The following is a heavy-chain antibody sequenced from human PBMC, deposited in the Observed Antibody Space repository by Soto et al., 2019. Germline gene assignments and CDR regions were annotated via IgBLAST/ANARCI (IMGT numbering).Heavy chain of an antibody. V-gene: IGHV3-21*01. CDR1: GFTFSSYS. Sequence: EVQLVESGGGLVKPGGSLRLSCAASGFTFSSYSMNWVRQAPGKGLEWVSSISSSSSYIYYADSVKGRFTISRDNAKNSLYLQMNSLTAEDTAVYYCARVREGLVSAFDIWGQGTMVTVSS. CDR2: ISSSSSYI. D-gene: IGHD3-22*01. J-gene: IGHJ3*02. CDR3: ARVREGLVSAFDI.